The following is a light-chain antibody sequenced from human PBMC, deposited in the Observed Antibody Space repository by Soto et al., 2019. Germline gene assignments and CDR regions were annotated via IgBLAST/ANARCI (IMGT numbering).Light chain of an antibody. J-gene: IGLJ2*01. V-gene: IGLV1-51*01. CDR2: DNN. CDR3: GTWDTRLSALV. Sequence: QSVLTQPPSVSAAPGQKVTISCSGSSSNIGNTYVSWYQQLPGTAPKLLIYDNNKLPSGIPDRFSGSKSGTSATLGITGLQTGDESDYYCGTWDTRLSALVFGVGTKLTV. CDR1: SSNIGNTY.